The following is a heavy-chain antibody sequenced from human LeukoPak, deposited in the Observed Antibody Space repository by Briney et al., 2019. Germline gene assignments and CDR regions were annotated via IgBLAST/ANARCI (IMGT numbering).Heavy chain of an antibody. J-gene: IGHJ4*02. V-gene: IGHV3-74*01. CDR1: GFTFSTYW. D-gene: IGHD3-22*01. CDR2: INSDGSST. Sequence: GGSLRLSCAASGFTFSTYWMHWVRQAPGKGLVWVSRINSDGSSTSYADSVKGRFTISRDNAKNTLYLQMNSLRVEDTAVYYCARVLHKRNYDSSDYYGYWGQGTLVTVSS. CDR3: ARVLHKRNYDSSDYYGY.